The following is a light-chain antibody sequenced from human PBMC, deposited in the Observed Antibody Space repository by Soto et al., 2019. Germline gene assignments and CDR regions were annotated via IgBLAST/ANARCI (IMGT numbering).Light chain of an antibody. Sequence: QSALTQPASVSGSPGQSITISCIGTSSDIGGYDFVSWYQQYPGKAPKLLVYDVTNRPLGIAYRFSGSKSGNTASLTISGLQADDVADYYCNSYRTSSTYVFGTGTKLTVL. CDR1: SSDIGGYDF. CDR3: NSYRTSSTYV. V-gene: IGLV2-14*01. J-gene: IGLJ1*01. CDR2: DVT.